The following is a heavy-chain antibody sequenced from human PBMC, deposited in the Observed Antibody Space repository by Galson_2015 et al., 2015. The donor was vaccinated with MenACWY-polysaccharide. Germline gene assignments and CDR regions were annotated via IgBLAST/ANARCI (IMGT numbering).Heavy chain of an antibody. V-gene: IGHV3-30*18. CDR1: GFIFSDYA. CDR2: ISYDGSNQ. D-gene: IGHD3-3*01. J-gene: IGHJ6*02. CDR3: AKDRPLRGLTMFYYGMDG. Sequence: SLRLSCAVSGFIFSDYAMHWVRQAPGKGLDWVAVISYDGSNQYYADSVKGRFTVSRDNSKNTVYLQMNSPTLDDTAVYYCAKDRPLRGLTMFYYGMDGWGQGTTVTVSS.